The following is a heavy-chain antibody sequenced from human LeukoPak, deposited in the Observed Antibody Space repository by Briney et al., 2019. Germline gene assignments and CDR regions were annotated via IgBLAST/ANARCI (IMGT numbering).Heavy chain of an antibody. D-gene: IGHD1-7*01. V-gene: IGHV4-34*01. CDR1: GFTFSSYA. CDR2: INHSGST. Sequence: GSLRLSCAASGFTFSSYAMSWVRQAPGKGLEWIGEINHSGSTNYNPSLKSRVTISVDTSKNQFSLKLSSVTAADTAVYYCARGRGELRYWGQGTLVTVSS. CDR3: ARGRGELRY. J-gene: IGHJ4*02.